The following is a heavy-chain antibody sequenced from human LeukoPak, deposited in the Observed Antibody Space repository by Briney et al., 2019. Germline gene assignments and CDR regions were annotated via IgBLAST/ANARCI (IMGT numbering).Heavy chain of an antibody. D-gene: IGHD3-3*01. CDR3: ARPLLEWLSNDAFDI. CDR2: IKQDGSEK. J-gene: IGHJ3*02. Sequence: GGSLRLSCAASGFTFSSYWMSWVRQAPGKGLEWVANIKQDGSEKYYVDSVKGRFTISRDNAKNSLYLQMNSLRAEDTAVYYCARPLLEWLSNDAFDIWGQGTMVTVSS. V-gene: IGHV3-7*01. CDR1: GFTFSSYW.